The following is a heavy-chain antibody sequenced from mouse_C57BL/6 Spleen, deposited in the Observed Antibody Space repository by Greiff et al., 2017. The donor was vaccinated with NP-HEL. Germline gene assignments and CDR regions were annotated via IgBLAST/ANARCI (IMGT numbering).Heavy chain of an antibody. CDR2: IRNKANNHAT. V-gene: IGHV6-6*01. CDR3: TKPNYYGDWYFDV. CDR1: GFTFSDAW. J-gene: IGHJ1*03. D-gene: IGHD1-1*01. Sequence: DVQLQESGGGLVQPGGSMKLSCAASGFTFSDAWMDWVRQSPEKGLEWVAEIRNKANNHATYYAESVKGRLTISRDDSKSSVYLKMTSLKAEDTGIYYCTKPNYYGDWYFDVWGTGTTVTVSS.